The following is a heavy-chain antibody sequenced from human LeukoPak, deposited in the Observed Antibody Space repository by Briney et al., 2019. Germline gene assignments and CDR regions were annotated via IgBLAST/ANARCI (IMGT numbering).Heavy chain of an antibody. CDR3: AREAVAEFGSGGFDP. V-gene: IGHV1-69*05. D-gene: IGHD6-19*01. CDR2: IIPIFGTA. Sequence: SVKVSCKASGGTFSSYAISWVRQAPGQGLEWMGGIIPIFGTANHAQKFQGRVTMTRNTSISTAYMELSSLRSEDTAVYYCAREAVAEFGSGGFDPWGQGTLVTVSS. J-gene: IGHJ5*02. CDR1: GGTFSSYA.